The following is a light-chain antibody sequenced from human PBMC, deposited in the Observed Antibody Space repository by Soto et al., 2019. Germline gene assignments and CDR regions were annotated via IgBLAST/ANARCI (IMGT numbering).Light chain of an antibody. V-gene: IGLV1-47*01. Sequence: QSVLTQSPSASATPGQRATISCSGSTSNIGRNSVYWYQQLPGTAPKLLIYKSNQRPSGISDRFSGSKSGTSASLAISELRSEDEADYYCAAWDDILSGVVFGGGTKLTVL. CDR2: KSN. J-gene: IGLJ2*01. CDR1: TSNIGRNS. CDR3: AAWDDILSGVV.